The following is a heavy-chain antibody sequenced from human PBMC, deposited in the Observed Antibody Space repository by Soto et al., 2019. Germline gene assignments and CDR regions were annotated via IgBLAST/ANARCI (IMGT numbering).Heavy chain of an antibody. CDR3: ARLITPRVLDS. J-gene: IGHJ4*02. D-gene: IGHD1-20*01. CDR1: GFTFSNYW. V-gene: IGHV3-7*05. Sequence: PGGSLRLSCAASGFTFSNYWMSWVRQAPGKGLEWVANMKQDGSEKDYVGSVKGRFTISRDNAKNSLYLQMNSQTTEDTAVYYCARLITPRVLDSWGQGTLVTVSS. CDR2: MKQDGSEK.